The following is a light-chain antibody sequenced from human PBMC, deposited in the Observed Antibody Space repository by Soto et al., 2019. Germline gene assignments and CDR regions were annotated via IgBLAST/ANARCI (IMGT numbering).Light chain of an antibody. CDR1: ESISSW. V-gene: IGKV1-5*03. CDR3: QQYEAYPLT. J-gene: IGKJ4*01. Sequence: DIQMTQSPSTLSASVGDRVTITCRASESISSWLAWYQQKPGKAPKLLIYEASSLESGVPSRFSGSGPGTEFTLTISSLQPDDFATSSCQQYEAYPLTFGGGTKVEIK. CDR2: EAS.